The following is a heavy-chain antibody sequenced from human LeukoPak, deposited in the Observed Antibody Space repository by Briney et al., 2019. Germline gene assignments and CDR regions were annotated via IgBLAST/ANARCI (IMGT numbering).Heavy chain of an antibody. CDR3: ARVRSKNSSRGFWFDP. CDR1: GYTFTSYD. D-gene: IGHD6-13*01. CDR2: MNPNSGNT. V-gene: IGHV1-8*01. Sequence: ASVKVSCKASGYTFTSYDINWVRQATGQGLEWMGWMNPNSGNTGYAQKFQGRVTMTRNTSISTAYMELSSLRSEDTAVYYCARVRSKNSSRGFWFDPWGQGTLVTVSS. J-gene: IGHJ5*02.